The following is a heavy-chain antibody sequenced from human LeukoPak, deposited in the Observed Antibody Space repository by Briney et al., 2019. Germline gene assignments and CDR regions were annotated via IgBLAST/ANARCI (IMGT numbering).Heavy chain of an antibody. CDR1: GGSLSGYY. CDR2: INHSGST. V-gene: IGHV4-34*01. J-gene: IGHJ5*02. CDR3: ARYYYGSGSS. Sequence: SETLSLTCAVYGGSLSGYYWSWIRQPPGKGLEWIGEINHSGSTNYNPSLKSRVTISVDTSKNQFSLKLSSVTAADTAVYYCARYYYGSGSSWGQGTLVTVSS. D-gene: IGHD3-10*01.